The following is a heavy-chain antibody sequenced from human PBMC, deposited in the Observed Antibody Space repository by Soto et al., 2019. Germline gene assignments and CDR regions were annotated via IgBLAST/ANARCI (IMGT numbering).Heavy chain of an antibody. CDR3: ARRHPLSSRPPWFDP. CDR2: IYYSGNT. D-gene: IGHD6-13*01. Sequence: PSVTLSLRCTVSGGSISSDIHYWGWIRQPPGKGLEWIGTIYYSGNTYYNPSLRSRVTISVDTSKNQFSLKLSSVTAADTAVYYCARRHPLSSRPPWFDPWGQGTLVTVSS. J-gene: IGHJ5*02. CDR1: GGSISSDIHY. V-gene: IGHV4-39*07.